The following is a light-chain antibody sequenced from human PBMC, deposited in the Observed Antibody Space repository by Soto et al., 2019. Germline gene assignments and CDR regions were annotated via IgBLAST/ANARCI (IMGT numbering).Light chain of an antibody. V-gene: IGKV3-20*01. CDR2: GAS. CDR3: QQYGSSSIT. CDR1: QSVSSSY. J-gene: IGKJ5*01. Sequence: PGERATLSCRASQSVSSSYLAWYEQKPGQATRLLIYGASSRATGIPDRFSGSGSGTDLTITISRLEPEDFEVYYCQQYGSSSITFGQGTRLEIK.